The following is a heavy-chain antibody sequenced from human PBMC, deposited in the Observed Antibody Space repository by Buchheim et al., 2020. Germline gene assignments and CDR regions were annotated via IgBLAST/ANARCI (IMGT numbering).Heavy chain of an antibody. CDR1: GFTFSSYG. V-gene: IGHV3-30*18. J-gene: IGHJ6*02. Sequence: QVQLVESGGGVVQPGRSLRLSCAASGFTFSSYGMHWVRQAPGKGLEWVAVISYDGNYKYYADSLKGRVTISRDNSKNTLYLQMNSLRAEDTAMYYCAKGYCSSSSCYGLYYYYYGMDVWGQGTT. CDR2: ISYDGNYK. CDR3: AKGYCSSSSCYGLYYYYYGMDV. D-gene: IGHD2-2*01.